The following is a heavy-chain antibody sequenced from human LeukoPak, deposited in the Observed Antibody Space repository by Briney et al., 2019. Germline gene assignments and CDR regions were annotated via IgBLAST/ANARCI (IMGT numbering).Heavy chain of an antibody. CDR3: TRLSRSAVYY. CDR2: IWYDGDNK. CDR1: GFTFYTYG. J-gene: IGHJ4*02. Sequence: GGSLRLSCAASGFTFYTYGMHWVRQAPGKGLEWVAVIWYDGDNKHYADSVKGRFTISRDNSKNTLNLQMNALRAEDTAVYYCTRLSRSAVYYWGQGTLVTVSS. V-gene: IGHV3-33*08. D-gene: IGHD2-15*01.